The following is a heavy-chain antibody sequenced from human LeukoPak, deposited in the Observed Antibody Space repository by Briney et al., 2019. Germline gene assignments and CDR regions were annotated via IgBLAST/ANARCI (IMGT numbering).Heavy chain of an antibody. CDR3: ATVVGATRPDY. V-gene: IGHV3-21*01. Sequence: GGSLRLSCAASGFTFSSYAMHWVRQAPGKGLEWVSSISSSSSYIYYADSVKGRFTISRDNAKNSLYLQMNSLRAEDTAVYYCATVVGATRPDYWGQGTLVTVSS. D-gene: IGHD1-26*01. J-gene: IGHJ4*02. CDR1: GFTFSSYA. CDR2: ISSSSSYI.